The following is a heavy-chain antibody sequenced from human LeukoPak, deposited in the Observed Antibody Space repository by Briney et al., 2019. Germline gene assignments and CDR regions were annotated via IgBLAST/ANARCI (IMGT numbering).Heavy chain of an antibody. V-gene: IGHV1-2*02. CDR2: INPNSGGT. CDR3: ARDGAPALRDTGQAPYYYYYYYMDV. D-gene: IGHD6-25*01. J-gene: IGHJ6*03. CDR1: GYTFTGYY. Sequence: ASVKVSCKASGYTFTGYYMHWVRQAPGQGLEWMGWINPNSGGTNYAQKFQGRVTMTRDTSISTAYMELSRLRSDDTAVYYCARDGAPALRDTGQAPYYYYYYYMDVWGKGTTVTVSS.